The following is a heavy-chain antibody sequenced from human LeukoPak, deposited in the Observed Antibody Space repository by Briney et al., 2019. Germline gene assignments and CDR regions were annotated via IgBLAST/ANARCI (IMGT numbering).Heavy chain of an antibody. CDR1: RFTFIGYT. CDR3: AREESGSSGWYDY. D-gene: IGHD6-19*01. CDR2: ISSRSTYI. Sequence: PGGSLRLSCAASRFTFIGYTMNWLRQAPGKGLEWVSSISSRSTYIYYADSVKGRFTISRDNAKNSLYLQMNSLRAEDTAVYYCAREESGSSGWYDYWGQGTLVTVSS. V-gene: IGHV3-21*01. J-gene: IGHJ4*02.